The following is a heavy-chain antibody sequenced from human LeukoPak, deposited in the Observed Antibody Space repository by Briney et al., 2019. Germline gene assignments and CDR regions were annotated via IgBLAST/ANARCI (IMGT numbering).Heavy chain of an antibody. CDR1: GGSISSGSYY. V-gene: IGHV4-61*02. CDR2: IYTSGST. Sequence: PSETLSLTCTVSGGSISSGSYYWSWIRQPAGKGLEWVGRIYTSGSTNYNPSLKSRVTISVDTSKNQFSLKLSSVTAADTAVYYCARLANYYDSSGYYFVFDYWGQGTLVTVSS. J-gene: IGHJ4*02. CDR3: ARLANYYDSSGYYFVFDY. D-gene: IGHD3-22*01.